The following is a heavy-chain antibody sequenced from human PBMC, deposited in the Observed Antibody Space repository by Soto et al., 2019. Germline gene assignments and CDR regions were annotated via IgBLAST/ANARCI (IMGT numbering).Heavy chain of an antibody. CDR3: ARVGIYGGVDY. Sequence: QVLLQESGPGLVEPSQTLSLTCTVSGGSISSGDYYWNWIRQHPGKGLEWIGYIYYSGSTYYNPSLKSRVSISVDTSKNQFSLKLSSVTAADTAMYYCARVGIYGGVDYWGQGTLVTVSS. D-gene: IGHD4-17*01. CDR2: IYYSGST. V-gene: IGHV4-31*03. J-gene: IGHJ4*02. CDR1: GGSISSGDYY.